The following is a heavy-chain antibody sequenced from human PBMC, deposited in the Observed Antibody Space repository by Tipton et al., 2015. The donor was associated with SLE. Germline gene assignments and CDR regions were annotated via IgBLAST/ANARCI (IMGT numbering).Heavy chain of an antibody. D-gene: IGHD7-27*01. V-gene: IGHV4-59*02. J-gene: IGHJ4*02. CDR2: LYYSGNT. CDR1: GGSVNDYY. CDR3: ARDEALGYFDS. Sequence: TLSLTCTVSGGSVNDYYWSWIRLPPGKGLEWIGYLYYSGNTNYNPSLKSRVTVSIDTSKNQFSLNLSSVTAADTAVYYCARDEALGYFDSWGLGTLVTVSS.